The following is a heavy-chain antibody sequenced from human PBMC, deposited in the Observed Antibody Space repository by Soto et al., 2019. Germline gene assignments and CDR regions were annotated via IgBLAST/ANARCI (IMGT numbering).Heavy chain of an antibody. D-gene: IGHD2-15*01. CDR3: AKIMSTLAADDY. J-gene: IGHJ4*02. Sequence: EVQVLESGGGLVQPGGSLRLSCAASGFTFSTYAMTWVRQAPGKGLEWVSTISGTGGNTFYADSVKGRFAISRDNSKNTLYLQMNSLRAEDTAVYYCAKIMSTLAADDYWGQGTLVTVSS. CDR2: ISGTGGNT. V-gene: IGHV3-23*01. CDR1: GFTFSTYA.